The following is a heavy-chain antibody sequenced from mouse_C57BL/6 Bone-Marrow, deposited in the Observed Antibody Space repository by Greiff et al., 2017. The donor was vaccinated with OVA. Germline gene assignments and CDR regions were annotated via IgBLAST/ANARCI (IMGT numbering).Heavy chain of an antibody. J-gene: IGHJ3*01. CDR1: GFTFSSYG. D-gene: IGHD1-1*01. Sequence: EVQRVESGGDLVKPGGSLKLSCAASGFTFSSYGMSWVRQPPDKRLEWVATISSGGSSTYYPDSVKGRFTISRDNAKNTLYLQRSSLKPEDTAMYYCARPLSTTVVARGFAYWGQGTLVTVSA. V-gene: IGHV5-6*01. CDR2: ISSGGSST. CDR3: ARPLSTTVVARGFAY.